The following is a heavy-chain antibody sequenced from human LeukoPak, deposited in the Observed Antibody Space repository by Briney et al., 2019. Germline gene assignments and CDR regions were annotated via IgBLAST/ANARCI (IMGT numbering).Heavy chain of an antibody. Sequence: SETLSLTCTVSGGSISSSSYYWGWIRQPPGKGLEWIGSIYYSGSTYYNPSLKSRVTISVDTSKNQFSLKLSSVTAADTAVYYRARETAVYCSSTSCYAGALGGYYFDYWGQGTLVTVSS. J-gene: IGHJ4*02. CDR2: IYYSGST. V-gene: IGHV4-39*02. CDR1: GGSISSSSYY. CDR3: ARETAVYCSSTSCYAGALGGYYFDY. D-gene: IGHD2-2*01.